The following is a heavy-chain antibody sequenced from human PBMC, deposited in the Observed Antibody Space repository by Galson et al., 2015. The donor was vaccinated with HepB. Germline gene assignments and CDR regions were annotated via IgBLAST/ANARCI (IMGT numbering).Heavy chain of an antibody. CDR2: ISTHSGAT. D-gene: IGHD1-7*01. CDR1: GYTFTSNG. V-gene: IGHV1-18*01. CDR3: ARDRNYICNP. Sequence: SVKVSCKASGYTFTSNGLSWVRQAPGQGLEWMGWISTHSGATKSAQKFQGRLIMTTDTSTATAYMELRSLTSDDTAVYYCARDRNYICNPWGQGTLVTVSA. J-gene: IGHJ5*02.